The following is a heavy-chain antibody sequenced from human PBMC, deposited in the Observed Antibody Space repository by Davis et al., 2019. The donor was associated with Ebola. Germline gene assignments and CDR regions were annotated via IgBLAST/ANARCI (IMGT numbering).Heavy chain of an antibody. Sequence: AASVKVSCKTYGYTFTRYGVNWVRQAPGQGLEWMGWISAYNGNTNYAQKLQGRVTMTTDTSTSTAYMELRSLRSDDTAVYYCARDLGMVYYYYMDVWGKGTTVTVSS. J-gene: IGHJ6*03. CDR2: ISAYNGNT. CDR1: GYTFTRYG. CDR3: ARDLGMVYYYYMDV. V-gene: IGHV1-18*01. D-gene: IGHD7-27*01.